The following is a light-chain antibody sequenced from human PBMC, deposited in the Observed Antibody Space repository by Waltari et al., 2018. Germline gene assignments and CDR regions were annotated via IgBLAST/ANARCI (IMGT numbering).Light chain of an antibody. Sequence: FALSQPPSVSVSPGQTASITCSADNLGDKFASWSPQQPGQSPLLAIYQDNKRPSGIPERLSGSNSGNTATLTISGPKAVDEADYYCQAWDSSTYVVFGGGTKLTVL. CDR3: QAWDSSTYVV. CDR2: QDN. J-gene: IGLJ2*01. V-gene: IGLV3-1*01. CDR1: NLGDKF.